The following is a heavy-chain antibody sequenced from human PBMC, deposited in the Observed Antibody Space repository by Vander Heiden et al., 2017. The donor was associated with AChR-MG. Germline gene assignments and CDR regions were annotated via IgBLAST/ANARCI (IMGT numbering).Heavy chain of an antibody. CDR3: AKDLRFGGWGN. J-gene: IGHJ4*02. V-gene: IGHV3-23*01. Sequence: EVQLLESGGDLVQPGGSLRLSCAASGFTFSNSAMSWVRQAPGKGLEWVSALSGTGGTTYYADSVKSRFTISRDNSKKKLYLQMNSLRADDTAVDYCAKDLRFGGWGNWGQGSLGTVSS. CDR2: LSGTGGTT. D-gene: IGHD3-10*01. CDR1: GFTFSNSA.